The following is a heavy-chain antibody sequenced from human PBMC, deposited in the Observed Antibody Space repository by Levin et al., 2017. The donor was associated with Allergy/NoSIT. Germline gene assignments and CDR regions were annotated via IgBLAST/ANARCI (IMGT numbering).Heavy chain of an antibody. Sequence: GESLKISCAASGFTFSSYAMSWVRQAPGKGLEWVSAISGSGGSTYYADSVKGRFTISRDNSKNTLYLQMNSLRAEDTAVYYCAKRAAYDFWSGYPALDYWGQGTLVTVSS. V-gene: IGHV3-23*01. CDR2: ISGSGGST. CDR1: GFTFSSYA. J-gene: IGHJ4*02. CDR3: AKRAAYDFWSGYPALDY. D-gene: IGHD3-3*01.